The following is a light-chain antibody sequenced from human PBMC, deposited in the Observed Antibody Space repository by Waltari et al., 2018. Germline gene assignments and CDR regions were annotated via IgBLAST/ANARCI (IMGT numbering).Light chain of an antibody. V-gene: IGLV2-23*02. J-gene: IGLJ3*02. CDR3: CSYAGSRDFWV. Sequence: QTDLTQPASVSGSPGQSITISCTGTSSDVGGYDLVSWYQHHPGKAPKLIIYEVSERPSGLSNRFSGSKSGNTASLTISGLQAEDEAAYYCCSYAGSRDFWVFGGGTKLTVL. CDR2: EVS. CDR1: SSDVGGYDL.